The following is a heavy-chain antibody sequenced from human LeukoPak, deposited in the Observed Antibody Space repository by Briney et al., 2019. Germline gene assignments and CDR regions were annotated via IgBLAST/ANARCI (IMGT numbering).Heavy chain of an antibody. CDR2: ISGSGGST. V-gene: IGHV3-23*01. J-gene: IGHJ6*02. CDR3: AKDLHRGYSYGNYYYYGMDV. Sequence: GGSLRLSCAASGFTFSSYAMSWVRQAPGKGLGWVSAISGSGGSTYYADSVKGRFTISRDNSKNTLYLQMNSLRAEDTAVYYCAKDLHRGYSYGNYYYYGMDVWGQGTTVTVSS. CDR1: GFTFSSYA. D-gene: IGHD5-18*01.